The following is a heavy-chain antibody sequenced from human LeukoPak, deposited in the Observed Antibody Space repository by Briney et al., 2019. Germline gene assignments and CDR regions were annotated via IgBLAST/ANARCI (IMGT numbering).Heavy chain of an antibody. Sequence: GGSLRLSCAASGFTFDDYAMHWVRQAPGKGLEWVSGISWNSGSIGYADSVKGRFTTSRDNAKNSLYLQMNSLRSEDTAVYYCSSSSWYRDYWGQGTLVTVSS. CDR3: SSSSWYRDY. D-gene: IGHD6-13*01. J-gene: IGHJ4*02. V-gene: IGHV3-9*01. CDR2: ISWNSGSI. CDR1: GFTFDDYA.